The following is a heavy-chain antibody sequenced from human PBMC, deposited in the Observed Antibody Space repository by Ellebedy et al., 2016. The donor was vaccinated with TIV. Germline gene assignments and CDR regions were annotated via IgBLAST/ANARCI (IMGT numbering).Heavy chain of an antibody. CDR3: ATQRWNTEY. CDR1: ESTFSSYS. Sequence: PGGSLRLSCEASESTFSSYSIRWVPQAPGNWLEWVSSISTTDGTHYADSVKGRFTISRDNPKNTLYLQMNSLRVEDTAVYYCATQRWNTEYWGQGTLVIVSS. CDR2: ISTTDGT. J-gene: IGHJ4*02. V-gene: IGHV3-23*01. D-gene: IGHD5-18*01.